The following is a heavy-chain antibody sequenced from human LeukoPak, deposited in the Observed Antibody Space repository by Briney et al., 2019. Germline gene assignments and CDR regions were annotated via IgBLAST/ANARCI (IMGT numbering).Heavy chain of an antibody. J-gene: IGHJ4*02. Sequence: GGSLRLSCAASGFTVSSNYMSWVRQAPGKGLEWVSVIYSDGSTYYADSVKGRFTISRDNSKNTLYLQMNSLRAEDTAVYYCAADYYDSSGPRYWGQGTLVTVYS. CDR1: GFTVSSNY. CDR3: AADYYDSSGPRY. V-gene: IGHV3-66*01. CDR2: IYSDGST. D-gene: IGHD3-22*01.